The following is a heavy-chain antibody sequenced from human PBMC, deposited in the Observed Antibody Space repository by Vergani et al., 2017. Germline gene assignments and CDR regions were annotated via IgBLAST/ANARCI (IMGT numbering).Heavy chain of an antibody. V-gene: IGHV5-51*03. Sequence: EVQLVQSGAEVKKPGESLKISCKGSGYSFTSYWIGWVRQMPGKGLEWMGIIYPGDPDTRYSPSFQGQVTFSLDKSISTAYLQWSSLKASDTAIYYCARVRGCSSVSAYFDYWGQGTLVTVSS. CDR2: IYPGDPDT. CDR3: ARVRGCSSVSAYFDY. D-gene: IGHD6-19*01. CDR1: GYSFTSYW. J-gene: IGHJ4*02.